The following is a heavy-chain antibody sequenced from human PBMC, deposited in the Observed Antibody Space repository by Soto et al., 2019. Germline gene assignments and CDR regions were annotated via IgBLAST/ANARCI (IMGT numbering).Heavy chain of an antibody. CDR3: VRGSYGDYDS. CDR1: GFTFSAYT. Sequence: EVQLVESWGGLVKPGGSVRLSCAASGFTFSAYTMNWVRQAPGKGLEWVSSLDPSSTYIYYADSVKGRFTLSRDNAKNSLFLRLNSLRADDTALYYCVRGSYGDYDSWGQGHLVTVSS. D-gene: IGHD4-17*01. CDR2: LDPSSTYI. V-gene: IGHV3-21*02. J-gene: IGHJ5*01.